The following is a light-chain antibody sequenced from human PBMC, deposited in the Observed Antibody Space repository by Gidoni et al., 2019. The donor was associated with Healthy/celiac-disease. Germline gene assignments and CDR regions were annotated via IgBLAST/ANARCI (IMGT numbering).Light chain of an antibody. J-gene: IGKJ4*01. CDR3: QQSYSTLALT. Sequence: DIQMTQSQSSLSASVGDRVTITCRASQSISSYLNWYQQKPGKAPKLLIYAASSLQSGVPSRFSGSGSGTDFTLTISSLQPEDFATYYCQQSYSTLALTFGGXTKVEIK. V-gene: IGKV1-39*01. CDR2: AAS. CDR1: QSISSY.